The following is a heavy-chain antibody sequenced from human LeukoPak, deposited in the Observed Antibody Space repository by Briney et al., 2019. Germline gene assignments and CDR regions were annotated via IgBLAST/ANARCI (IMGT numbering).Heavy chain of an antibody. Sequence: ASVKVSCKASGYTFTSYGISWVRQAPGQGLEWMGWISAYNGNTNYAQKLQGRVTMTADTSTSTAYMELRSLRSDDTAVYYCARVSEYSSGWYFAYYYYGMDVWGQGTTVTVSS. J-gene: IGHJ6*02. V-gene: IGHV1-18*01. D-gene: IGHD6-19*01. CDR3: ARVSEYSSGWYFAYYYYGMDV. CDR2: ISAYNGNT. CDR1: GYTFTSYG.